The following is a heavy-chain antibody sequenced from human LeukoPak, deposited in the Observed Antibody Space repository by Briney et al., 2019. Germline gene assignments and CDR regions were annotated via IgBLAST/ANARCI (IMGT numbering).Heavy chain of an antibody. V-gene: IGHV4-31*03. CDR2: IYYSGST. CDR3: ARQGDIEYYYDSSGIFDY. CDR1: RGSISSGGYY. D-gene: IGHD3-22*01. Sequence: KPSQTLSLTCTVSRGSISSGGYYWTWIRQHPGKGLEWIGYIYYSGSTNYNPSLKSRVTISVDTSKNQFSLKLSSVTAAETAVYYCARQGDIEYYYDSSGIFDYWGQGTLVTVSS. J-gene: IGHJ4*02.